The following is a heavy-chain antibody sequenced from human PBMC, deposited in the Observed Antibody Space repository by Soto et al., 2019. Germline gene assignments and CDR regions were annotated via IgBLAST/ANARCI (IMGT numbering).Heavy chain of an antibody. V-gene: IGHV1-18*01. J-gene: IGHJ6*03. D-gene: IGHD3-10*01. CDR1: GYTFTSYG. Sequence: GASVKVSCKASGYTFTSYGISWVRQAPGQGLEWMGWISAYNGNTNYAQKLQGRVTMTTDTSTSTAYMELRSLRSDDTAVYYCARGNPYYYGSGRHYYYMDVWGKGTTVTVSS. CDR2: ISAYNGNT. CDR3: ARGNPYYYGSGRHYYYMDV.